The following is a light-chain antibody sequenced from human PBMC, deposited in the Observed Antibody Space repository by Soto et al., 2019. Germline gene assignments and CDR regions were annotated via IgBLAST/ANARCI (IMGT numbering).Light chain of an antibody. V-gene: IGKV3-11*01. J-gene: IGKJ5*01. CDR3: QQRSNWPPFT. Sequence: EIVLTQSPATLSLSPGERATLSCRASQSVSNYLAWYQQKPGQAPRLLIYGASNRATDIPARFSGSGSGTDFTLTISSLEPEDFAVYYCQQRSNWPPFTFGQGTRLEIK. CDR2: GAS. CDR1: QSVSNY.